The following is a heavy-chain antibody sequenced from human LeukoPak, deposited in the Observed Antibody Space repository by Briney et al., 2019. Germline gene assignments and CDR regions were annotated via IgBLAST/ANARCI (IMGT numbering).Heavy chain of an antibody. J-gene: IGHJ5*02. CDR3: ATKQWLAPPPDT. V-gene: IGHV3-74*01. Sequence: GGSLRPSCAASGFTFSKYWMLWVRQAPGKGLESVSRINTDGTVTTYADSVKGRFTVSRDNADNTMFLQMNSVRDEDTAVYYCATKQWLAPPPDTWGQGTPVTVSS. CDR2: INTDGTVT. CDR1: GFTFSKYW. D-gene: IGHD6-19*01.